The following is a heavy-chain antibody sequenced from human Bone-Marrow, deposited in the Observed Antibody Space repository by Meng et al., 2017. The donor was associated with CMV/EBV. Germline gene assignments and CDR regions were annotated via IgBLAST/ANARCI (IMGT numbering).Heavy chain of an antibody. J-gene: IGHJ4*02. CDR1: GGTFSSYA. D-gene: IGHD2-2*02. CDR3: ARDLGYCSSTSCYTTY. CDR2: IIPILGIA. V-gene: IGHV1-69*10. Sequence: SVKVSCKASGGTFSSYAISWVRQAPGQGLEWMGGIIPILGIANYAQKFQGRVTITADKSTSTAYMELSSLRSEDTAVYYCARDLGYCSSTSCYTTYWGQGTLVTVSS.